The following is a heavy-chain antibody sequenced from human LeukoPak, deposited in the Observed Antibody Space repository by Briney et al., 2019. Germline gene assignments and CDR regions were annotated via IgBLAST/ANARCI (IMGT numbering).Heavy chain of an antibody. V-gene: IGHV1-46*01. CDR1: GYTFTSYF. CDR2: INPSGGST. CDR3: ARGLGELSLPSFWFDP. D-gene: IGHD3-16*02. J-gene: IGHJ5*02. Sequence: ASVKVSCKASGYTFTSYFMHWVRQAPGQGLEWMGIINPSGGSTTYAQKFQGRVTMTRDTSTSTVYMELSGLTSEDTAVYYCARGLGELSLPSFWFDPWGHGTLVTVSS.